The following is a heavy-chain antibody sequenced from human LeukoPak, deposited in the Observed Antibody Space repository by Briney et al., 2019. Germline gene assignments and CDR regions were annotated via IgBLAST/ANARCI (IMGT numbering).Heavy chain of an antibody. CDR2: ISGDGGST. J-gene: IGHJ4*02. V-gene: IGHV3-43*02. Sequence: GGSLRLSCAASGFTFDDFAMHWVRQAPGKGLECVSLISGDGGSTYHADSVKGRFSISRDNSKNSLYLQMNSLRVEDTASYYCAKDNWEATKCHYGFDSWGQGTLVTVSS. CDR1: GFTFDDFA. D-gene: IGHD1-26*01. CDR3: AKDNWEATKCHYGFDS.